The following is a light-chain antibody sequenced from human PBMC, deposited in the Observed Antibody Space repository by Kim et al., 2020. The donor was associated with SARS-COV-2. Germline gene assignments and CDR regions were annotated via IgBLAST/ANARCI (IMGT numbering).Light chain of an antibody. V-gene: IGKV3-15*01. J-gene: IGKJ4*01. Sequence: VSPGETATLSCRASQSVSTDLAWYLQKPGQAPRLLIYGAFNRATGVPARFSGGGSGTEFTLTISSLQSEDFAVYYCQQYNNWPLTFGGGTKVDIK. CDR3: QQYNNWPLT. CDR1: QSVSTD. CDR2: GAF.